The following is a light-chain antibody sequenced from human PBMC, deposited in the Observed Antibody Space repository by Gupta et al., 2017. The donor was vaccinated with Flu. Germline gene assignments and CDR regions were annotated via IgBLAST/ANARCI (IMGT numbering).Light chain of an antibody. Sequence: DIQMTQSPSSLSASIGDRVSITCRASQSIATYLNWYQQKPGTAPQVLIFSSSNLQSGVPSRFSGRGSGTEFTLTISGLQAEDFATYYCQQSYRIPWTFGQGTRVDIK. CDR1: QSIATY. J-gene: IGKJ1*01. CDR2: SSS. V-gene: IGKV1-39*01. CDR3: QQSYRIPWT.